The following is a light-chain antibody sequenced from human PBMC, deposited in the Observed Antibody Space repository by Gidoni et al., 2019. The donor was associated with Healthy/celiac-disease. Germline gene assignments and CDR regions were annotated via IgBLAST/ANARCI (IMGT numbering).Light chain of an antibody. CDR2: GAS. CDR3: QQYGSSPRT. J-gene: IGKJ1*01. V-gene: IGKV3-20*01. Sequence: EIVLTPSPGTLSLSPGERATLSCTASQSVSSSYLAWYQQKPGQAPRLLIYGASSRATGIPDRFSGSGSGTDFTLTSSRLEPENFAVYYCQQYGSSPRTFGQGTKVEIK. CDR1: QSVSSSY.